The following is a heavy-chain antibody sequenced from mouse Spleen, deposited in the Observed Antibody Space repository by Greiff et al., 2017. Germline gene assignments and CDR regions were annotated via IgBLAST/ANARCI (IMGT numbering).Heavy chain of an antibody. CDR3: ARDRYYGSSYFDY. D-gene: IGHD1-1*01. CDR2: INYDGSST. Sequence: DVHLVESEGGLVQPGSSMKLSCTASGFTFSDYYMAWVRQVPEKGLEWVANINYDGSSTYYLDSLKSRFIISRDNAKNILYLQMSSLKSEDTATYYCARDRYYGSSYFDYWGQGTTLTVSS. J-gene: IGHJ2*01. V-gene: IGHV5-16*01. CDR1: GFTFSDYY.